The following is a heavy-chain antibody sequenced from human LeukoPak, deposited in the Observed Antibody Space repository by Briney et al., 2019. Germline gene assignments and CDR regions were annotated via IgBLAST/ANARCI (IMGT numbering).Heavy chain of an antibody. CDR2: IKQDGSEK. D-gene: IGHD1-26*01. CDR1: GFTFSSYW. Sequence: GGSLRLSCAAFGFTFSSYWMSWVRQAPGKGLEWVANIKQDGSEKYYVDSVKGRFTISRDNAKNSLYLQMNSLRAEDTAVYYCARVGYSGSYFDYWGQGTLVTVSS. J-gene: IGHJ4*02. V-gene: IGHV3-7*03. CDR3: ARVGYSGSYFDY.